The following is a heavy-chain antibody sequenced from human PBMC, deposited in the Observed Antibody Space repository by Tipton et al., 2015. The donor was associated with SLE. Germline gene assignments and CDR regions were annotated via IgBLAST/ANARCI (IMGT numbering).Heavy chain of an antibody. CDR1: GFSLSSYT. D-gene: IGHD4-23*01. CDR2: ITASSFDI. Sequence: SLRLSCVASGFSLSSYTMNWVRQSPGKGLEWVSSITASSFDISSADAVRGRFATSRDHVKNSVYLQMNSLRPDDTAVYYCARDLVDGGRYFDLWGRGTLVTVSS. J-gene: IGHJ2*01. V-gene: IGHV3-21*06. CDR3: ARDLVDGGRYFDL.